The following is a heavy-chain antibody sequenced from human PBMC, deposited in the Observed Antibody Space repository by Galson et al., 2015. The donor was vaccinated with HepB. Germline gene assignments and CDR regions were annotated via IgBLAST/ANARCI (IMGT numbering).Heavy chain of an antibody. V-gene: IGHV3-48*02. CDR3: ARDSGLIFGVVTAFDY. D-gene: IGHD3-3*01. Sequence: SLRLSCAASGFTFSSYSMNWVRQAPGKGLEWVSYISSSSSTIYYADSVKGRFTISRDNAKNSLYLQMNSLRDEDTAVYYCARDSGLIFGVVTAFDYWGQGTLVTVSS. CDR1: GFTFSSYS. CDR2: ISSSSSTI. J-gene: IGHJ4*02.